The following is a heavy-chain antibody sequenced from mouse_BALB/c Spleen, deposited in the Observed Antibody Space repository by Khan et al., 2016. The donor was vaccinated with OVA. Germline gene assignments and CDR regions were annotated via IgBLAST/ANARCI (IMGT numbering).Heavy chain of an antibody. CDR2: IWGGGSK. J-gene: IGHJ4*01. CDR1: GFSITDYA. V-gene: IGHV2-6-5*01. CDR3: AKDPPYYGMDY. Sequence: VQLQESGPGLVAPSQSLSITCTVSGFSITDYAVSWIRQPPGKGLEWLGVIWGGGSKYYNSALKSRLSISKDNSKSQVFINMNSLQTDDTAMYYCAKDPPYYGMDYWGQGTSVTVAS.